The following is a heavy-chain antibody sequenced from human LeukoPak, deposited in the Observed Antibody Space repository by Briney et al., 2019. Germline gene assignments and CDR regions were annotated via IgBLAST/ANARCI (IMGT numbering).Heavy chain of an antibody. D-gene: IGHD4-17*01. CDR3: ARVSIYDYGDYGGYFDY. J-gene: IGHJ4*02. V-gene: IGHV3-66*01. CDR2: IYSGGST. CDR1: GFTVSSNY. Sequence: PGGSLRLSCAASGFTVSSNYMSWVRQAPGKGLEWVSVIYSGGSTYYADFVKGRFAISRDNSKNTLYLQMNSLRAEDTAVYYCARVSIYDYGDYGGYFDYWGQGTLVTVSS.